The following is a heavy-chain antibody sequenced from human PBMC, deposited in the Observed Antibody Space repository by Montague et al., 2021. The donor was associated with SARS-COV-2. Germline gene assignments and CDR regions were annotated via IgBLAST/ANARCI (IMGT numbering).Heavy chain of an antibody. D-gene: IGHD5-12*01. CDR1: GGSISSSSYY. Sequence: SETLSLTCTVSGGSISSSSYYWGWIRQPPGKGLEWIGSIYYSGSTYYNPSLKSRVTISVDTPKNQFSLKLSSVTAADTAVYYCARRERQCLRLYPYSFDYWGQGTLVTVSS. CDR3: ARRERQCLRLYPYSFDY. J-gene: IGHJ4*02. CDR2: IYYSGST. V-gene: IGHV4-39*01.